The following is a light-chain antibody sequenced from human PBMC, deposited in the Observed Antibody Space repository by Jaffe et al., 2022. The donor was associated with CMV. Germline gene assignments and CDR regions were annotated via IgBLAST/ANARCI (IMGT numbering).Light chain of an antibody. V-gene: IGKV3-15*01. CDR1: QSVGSN. CDR3: QQYNNRVT. J-gene: IGKJ1*01. CDR2: GAS. Sequence: IVMTQSPATLSVSPGERVTLSCRASQSVGSNVAWYQQKPGQAPRLLIYGASTRATGIPARFSGSGSGAEFTLSVSSLQSEDFAVYYCQQYNNRVTFGQGTKVESK.